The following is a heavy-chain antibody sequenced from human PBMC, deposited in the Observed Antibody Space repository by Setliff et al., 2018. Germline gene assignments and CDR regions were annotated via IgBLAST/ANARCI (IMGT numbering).Heavy chain of an antibody. J-gene: IGHJ3*01. CDR2: INPKTGGT. V-gene: IGHV1-2*04. D-gene: IGHD3-16*01. CDR3: ARSDHLVVDGFDV. Sequence: VASVKVSCKTSGYAFTDNYIHWVRQAPGQGLEWMGWINPKTGGTNLAQKFQGWVSMTRDTSITTAYMELSRLTSDDMAVYFCARSDHLVVDGFDVWGQGTRVTVS. CDR1: GYAFTDNY.